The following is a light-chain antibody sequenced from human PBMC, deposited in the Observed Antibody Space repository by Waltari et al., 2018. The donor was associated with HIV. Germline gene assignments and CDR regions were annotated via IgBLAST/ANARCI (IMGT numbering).Light chain of an antibody. CDR1: QSISTY. CDR3: QQSYSTPQT. CDR2: AAS. Sequence: DIQLTQSPPSLSASVGDRVTITCRASQSISTYLNWYQLKSGKAPKLLIYAASSPQSGVPSRFSGRGSGTDFSLTISSLQPEDFATYYCQQSYSTPQTFGQGTKVEIK. V-gene: IGKV1-39*01. J-gene: IGKJ1*01.